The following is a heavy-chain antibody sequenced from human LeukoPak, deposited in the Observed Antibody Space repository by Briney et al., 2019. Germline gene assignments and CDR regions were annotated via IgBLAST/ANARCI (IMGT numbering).Heavy chain of an antibody. J-gene: IGHJ6*03. CDR1: GYTFTSYA. V-gene: IGHV1-2*02. Sequence: ASVKVSCKPSGYTFTSYAMNWVRQAPGQGLEWMGWINPNSGGTNYAQKFQGRVTMTRDTSISTAYMELTRLRSDDTAVYYCARDGDTVYTMYIYYYYMDVWGKGATVTVSS. CDR3: ARDGDTVYTMYIYYYYMDV. CDR2: INPNSGGT. D-gene: IGHD5/OR15-5a*01.